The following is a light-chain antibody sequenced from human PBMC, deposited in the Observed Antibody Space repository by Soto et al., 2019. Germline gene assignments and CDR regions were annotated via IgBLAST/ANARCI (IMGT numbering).Light chain of an antibody. CDR1: HNIVNY. Sequence: DIQMTQSPSSLSASVGDRVTITCRSSHNIVNYLSWYQRKPGEAPKLLIYGASSLQRGVPSRFSGSGSGTDFTLTISTLQPEDFATFYCLQTYSIPLTFGGGTKVEIK. CDR3: LQTYSIPLT. V-gene: IGKV1-39*01. J-gene: IGKJ4*01. CDR2: GAS.